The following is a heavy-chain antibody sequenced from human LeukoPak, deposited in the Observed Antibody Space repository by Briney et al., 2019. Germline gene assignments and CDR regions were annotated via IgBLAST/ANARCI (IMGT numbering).Heavy chain of an antibody. V-gene: IGHV3-30*18. CDR2: ISYDGSNK. J-gene: IGHJ4*02. D-gene: IGHD3-22*01. CDR3: AKDRGYYDSSGYCDY. Sequence: GRSLRLSCAASGFTFSSYGMHWVRQAPGKGLEWVAVISYDGSNKYYADSVEGLFTISRDNSKNTLYLQMNSLRAEDTAVYYCAKDRGYYDSSGYCDYWGQGTLVTVSS. CDR1: GFTFSSYG.